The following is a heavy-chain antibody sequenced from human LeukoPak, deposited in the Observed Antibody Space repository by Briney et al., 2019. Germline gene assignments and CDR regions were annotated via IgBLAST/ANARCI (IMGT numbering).Heavy chain of an antibody. CDR3: ARSKAGLRIDY. CDR1: GGSISSYY. CDR2: IYYSGST. D-gene: IGHD4-17*01. Sequence: SETLSLTCTVFGGSISSYYWSWIRQPPGKGLEWIGYIYYSGSTHSNPSLKSRVTISIDTSKNQFSLKLSSVTAADTAVYYCARSKAGLRIDYWGQGTLVTVSS. V-gene: IGHV4-59*01. J-gene: IGHJ4*02.